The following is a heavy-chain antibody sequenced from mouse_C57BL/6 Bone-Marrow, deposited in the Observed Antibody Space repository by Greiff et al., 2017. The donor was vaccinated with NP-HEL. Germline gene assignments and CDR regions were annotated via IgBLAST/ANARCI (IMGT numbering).Heavy chain of an antibody. CDR3: ARAPYYSNYWYFDV. V-gene: IGHV7-1*01. CDR1: GFTFSDFY. J-gene: IGHJ1*03. Sequence: EVQRVESGGGLVQSGRSLRLSCATSGFTFSDFYMEWVRQAPGKGLEWIAASRNKANDYTTEYSASVKGRFIVSRDTSQSILYLQMNALRAEDTAIYYCARAPYYSNYWYFDVWGTGTTVTVSS. D-gene: IGHD2-5*01. CDR2: SRNKANDYTT.